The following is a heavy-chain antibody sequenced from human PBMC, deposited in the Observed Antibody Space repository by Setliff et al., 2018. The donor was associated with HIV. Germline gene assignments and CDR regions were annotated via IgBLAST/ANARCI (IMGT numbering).Heavy chain of an antibody. CDR2: GNPASGGS. CDR1: GYPFTGYF. CDR3: SRDVGVPGRGNALEY. J-gene: IGHJ4*02. V-gene: IGHV1-2*02. D-gene: IGHD3-10*01. Sequence: ASVKVSCKPSGYPFTGYFIHWMRQAPGQGREWLGWGNPASGGSNYAQNFQGKVTMTRDTSISTAYMQVTRLTSDDTAVYYCSRDVGVPGRGNALEYWGQGIPVTVSS.